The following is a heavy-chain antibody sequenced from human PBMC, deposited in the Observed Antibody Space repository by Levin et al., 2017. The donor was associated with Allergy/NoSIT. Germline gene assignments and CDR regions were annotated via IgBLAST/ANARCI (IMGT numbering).Heavy chain of an antibody. CDR2: ISSGSSYI. CDR1: GFTFSDFI. V-gene: IGHV3-21*01. J-gene: IGHJ4*02. CDR3: ARDKGYSGYEGGFDY. Sequence: GGSLRLSCAASGFTFSDFIMNWVRQAPGKGLEWVSSISSGSSYIYYADSVKGRCTISRDNANNSLYLQVNSLRAEDTALYYCARDKGYSGYEGGFDYWGQGTLVTVSS. D-gene: IGHD5-12*01.